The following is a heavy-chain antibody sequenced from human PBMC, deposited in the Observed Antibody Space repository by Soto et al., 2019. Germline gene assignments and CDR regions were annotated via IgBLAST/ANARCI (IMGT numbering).Heavy chain of an antibody. D-gene: IGHD3-22*01. Sequence: GGSLRLSCAASGFTFSSYAMHWVRQAPGKGLEWVAVISYDGSNKYYADSVKGRFTISRDNSKNTLYLQMNSLRAEDTAVYYCARDHHYYDSSGYYGIVNWFDPWGQGTLVTVSS. V-gene: IGHV3-30-3*01. CDR2: ISYDGSNK. J-gene: IGHJ5*02. CDR3: ARDHHYYDSSGYYGIVNWFDP. CDR1: GFTFSSYA.